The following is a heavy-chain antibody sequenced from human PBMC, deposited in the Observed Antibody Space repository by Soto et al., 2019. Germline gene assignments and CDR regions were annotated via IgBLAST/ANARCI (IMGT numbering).Heavy chain of an antibody. V-gene: IGHV3-11*05. CDR1: GFTFSDYY. CDR2: ISSSNRNT. J-gene: IGHJ6*02. CDR3: ARPASLYYGMDV. Sequence: QVQLVESGGGLVKPGGSLRLSCVASGFTFSDYYMSWIRQAPGKGREWVSYISSSNRNTDYADSVKGRFTISRDNAKNSLYLQMNSLRAEDTAVYYCARPASLYYGMDVWGQGTTVTVSS.